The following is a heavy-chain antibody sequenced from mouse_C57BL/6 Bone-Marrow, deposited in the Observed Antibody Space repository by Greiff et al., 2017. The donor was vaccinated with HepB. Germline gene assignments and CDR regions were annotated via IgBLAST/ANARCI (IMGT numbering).Heavy chain of an antibody. D-gene: IGHD2-1*01. CDR2: INPNNGGT. CDR3: AIYYGNYEDAMDY. CDR1: GYTFTDYY. Sequence: VQLQQSGPELVKPGASVKISCKASGYTFTDYYMNWVKQSHGKSLEWIGDINPNNGGTSYNQKFKGKATLTVDKSSSTAYMELRSLTSEDSAVYYCAIYYGNYEDAMDYWGQGTSVTVSS. J-gene: IGHJ4*01. V-gene: IGHV1-26*01.